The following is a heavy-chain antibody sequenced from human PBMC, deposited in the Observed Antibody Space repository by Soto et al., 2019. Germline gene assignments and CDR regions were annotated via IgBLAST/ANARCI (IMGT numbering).Heavy chain of an antibody. Sequence: PSETLSLTCTVSGGSISGHSWVWVRQPAGRGLEWIGHIYPSGSTTYNPSLRSRVTLSLDTSNNQIFLNLTSVTAADTAVYYCARDYDKSGYDYFDPWGQGTLVTVSS. D-gene: IGHD3-22*01. V-gene: IGHV4-4*07. CDR1: GGSISGHS. CDR3: ARDYDKSGYDYFDP. J-gene: IGHJ5*02. CDR2: IYPSGST.